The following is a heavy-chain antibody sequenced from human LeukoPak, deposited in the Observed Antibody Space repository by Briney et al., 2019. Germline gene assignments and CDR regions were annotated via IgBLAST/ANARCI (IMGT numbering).Heavy chain of an antibody. CDR3: ARHAYYSSSGSWTGFDY. CDR1: GVSINSYY. Sequence: SETLSLTCTVSGVSINSYYWSWIRQPPGKGLEWVGYIYTSGSTNYNPSLKSRVTMAVDTSKNQSSLKLTSVTAADTAVYYSARHAYYSSSGSWTGFDYWGQGTLVTVSS. J-gene: IGHJ4*02. V-gene: IGHV4-4*09. CDR2: IYTSGST. D-gene: IGHD3-10*01.